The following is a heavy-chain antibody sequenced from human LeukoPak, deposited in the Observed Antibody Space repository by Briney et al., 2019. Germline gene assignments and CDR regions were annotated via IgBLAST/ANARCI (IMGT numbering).Heavy chain of an antibody. Sequence: ASVKVSCKASGYTFTSYGISWVRQAPGQGLEWMGWISAYNGNTNYAQKLQGRVTMTTDTSTSTAYMELRSLRSDDTAVYYCARALYYYDSSGYPSDAFDIWGQGTMVTVSS. V-gene: IGHV1-18*01. J-gene: IGHJ3*02. CDR2: ISAYNGNT. CDR1: GYTFTSYG. CDR3: ARALYYYDSSGYPSDAFDI. D-gene: IGHD3-22*01.